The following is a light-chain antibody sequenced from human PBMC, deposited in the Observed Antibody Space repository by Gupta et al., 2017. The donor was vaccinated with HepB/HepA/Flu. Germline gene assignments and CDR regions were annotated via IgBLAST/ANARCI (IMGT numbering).Light chain of an antibody. Sequence: DIQMTQSPSSLSASVGDRVTITCQASQHISNYLNWYQQKPGKVPKLLLYDASDCEPGIRSRFSGSGSGTDFTFTIIRLQLKDIATNYSQHEYNLPWTFGPGTKVEIK. CDR3: QHEYNLPWT. CDR2: DAS. V-gene: IGKV1-33*01. J-gene: IGKJ1*01. CDR1: QHISNY.